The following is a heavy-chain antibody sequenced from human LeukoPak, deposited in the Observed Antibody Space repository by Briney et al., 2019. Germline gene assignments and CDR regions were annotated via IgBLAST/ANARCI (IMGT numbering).Heavy chain of an antibody. J-gene: IGHJ3*02. Sequence: SETLSLTCTVSGYSISSGYYWGWIRQPPGKGLEWIGSIYHSGSTYYNPSLKSRVTMSVDTSKNQFSLKLSSVTAADTAVYYCATDSSGWYGAFDIWGQGTMVTVSS. V-gene: IGHV4-38-2*02. CDR1: GYSISSGYY. CDR2: IYHSGST. CDR3: ATDSSGWYGAFDI. D-gene: IGHD6-19*01.